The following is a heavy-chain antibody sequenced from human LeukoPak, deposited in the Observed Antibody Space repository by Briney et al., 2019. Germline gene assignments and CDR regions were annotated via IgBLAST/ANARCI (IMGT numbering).Heavy chain of an antibody. V-gene: IGHV3-49*04. CDR3: TKSRYYDYVWGGY. CDR1: EFTFSNFA. J-gene: IGHJ4*02. Sequence: GGSLRLSCAASEFTFSNFAMSWVRQAPGKGLEWVGFIRSKGYGGTTEYAASVKGRFTISRDDSKSIAYLQMNSLKTEDTAVYYCTKSRYYDYVWGGYWGQGTLVTASS. CDR2: IRSKGYGGTT. D-gene: IGHD3-16*01.